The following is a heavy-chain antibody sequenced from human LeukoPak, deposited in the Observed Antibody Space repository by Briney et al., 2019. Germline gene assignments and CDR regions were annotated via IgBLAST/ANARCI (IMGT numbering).Heavy chain of an antibody. J-gene: IGHJ5*02. V-gene: IGHV4-61*01. CDR2: ISYSGST. D-gene: IGHD2-2*01. CDR3: ARVVVVPAGRWFDP. Sequence: SETLSLTCTVSGGSVSSGSYYWSWIRQPPGKGLEWIAYISYSGSTNYNPSLKSRVTISVDTPKNQFSLKLSSVTAADTAVYYCARVVVVPAGRWFDPWGQGTLVTVSS. CDR1: GGSVSSGSYY.